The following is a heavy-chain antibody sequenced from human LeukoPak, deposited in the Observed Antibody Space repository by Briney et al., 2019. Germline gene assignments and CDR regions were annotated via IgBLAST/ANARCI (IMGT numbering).Heavy chain of an antibody. CDR3: ARDGGYCSSTSCYSGVGGWYFDY. CDR1: GFTFSSYA. Sequence: PGGSLRLSCAASGFTFSSYAMHWVRQAPGKGLEWVAVTSYDGSNKYYADSVKGRFTISRDNSKNTLYLQMNSLRAEDTAVYYCARDGGYCSSTSCYSGVGGWYFDYWGQGTLVTVSS. D-gene: IGHD2-2*01. CDR2: TSYDGSNK. V-gene: IGHV3-30*04. J-gene: IGHJ4*02.